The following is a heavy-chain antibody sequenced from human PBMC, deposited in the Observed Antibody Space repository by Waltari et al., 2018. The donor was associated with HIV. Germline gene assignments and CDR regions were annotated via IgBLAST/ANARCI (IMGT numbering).Heavy chain of an antibody. V-gene: IGHV3-66*01. CDR1: GFTFSSNY. CDR2: SYSGGST. Sequence: EVQLVESGGGLVQPGGSLRLSCAASGFTFSSNYMSWVRQAPGKGLEWVSVSYSGGSTYYADSVKGRFTISRDNSKNTLYLQMNSLRAEDTAVYYCARDRGRNYVDYWGQGTLVTVSS. CDR3: ARDRGRNYVDY. J-gene: IGHJ4*02.